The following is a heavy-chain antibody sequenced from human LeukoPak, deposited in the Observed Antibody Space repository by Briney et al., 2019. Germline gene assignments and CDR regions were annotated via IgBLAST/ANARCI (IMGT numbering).Heavy chain of an antibody. J-gene: IGHJ3*02. V-gene: IGHV3-30*18. D-gene: IGHD6-19*01. CDR2: ISYDGSNK. CDR3: AKNIAVAGIGAFDI. Sequence: GGSLRLSCAASGFTFSSYGMHWVRQAPGKGLEWVAVISYDGSNKYYADSVKGRFTISRDNSKNTLYLQMNSLRAEDTAVYYCAKNIAVAGIGAFDIWGQGTMVTVSS. CDR1: GFTFSSYG.